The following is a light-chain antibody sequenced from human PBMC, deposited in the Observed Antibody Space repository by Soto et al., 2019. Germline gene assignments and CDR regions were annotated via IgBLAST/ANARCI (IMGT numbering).Light chain of an antibody. J-gene: IGKJ1*01. CDR3: HQRTIWPRR. CDR2: AAS. CDR1: QSVSSYY. V-gene: IGKV3D-20*02. Sequence: EIELNQSPSSLSLSKGERATLSCRASQSVSSYYLAWYQQKPGQAPRLLIYAASSRATGIPDRFSGGGSGTDFTLTISSLQPEDFAIYYCHQRTIWPRRFGQGTKVDIK.